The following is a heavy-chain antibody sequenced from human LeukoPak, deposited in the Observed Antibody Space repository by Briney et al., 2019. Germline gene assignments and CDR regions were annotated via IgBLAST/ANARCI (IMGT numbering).Heavy chain of an antibody. Sequence: GGSLRLSGAASGFTFSTYAMNWVRQAPGKGLEWVSGISGSGVSTYYADSVKGRFTISRDNSKNTLYMQMDSLRAEDTAVYYCASGDTTGYSGDAFNIWGQGTMVTVSS. J-gene: IGHJ3*02. CDR3: ASGDTTGYSGDAFNI. CDR2: ISGSGVST. D-gene: IGHD3-22*01. CDR1: GFTFSTYA. V-gene: IGHV3-23*01.